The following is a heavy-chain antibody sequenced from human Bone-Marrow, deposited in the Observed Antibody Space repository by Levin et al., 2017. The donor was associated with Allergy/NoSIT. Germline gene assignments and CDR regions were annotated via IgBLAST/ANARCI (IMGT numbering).Heavy chain of an antibody. J-gene: IGHJ4*02. CDR3: VREWFGETH. CDR1: GFIFSSYS. D-gene: IGHD3-10*01. V-gene: IGHV3-48*01. Sequence: GGSLRLSCAASGFIFSSYSMKWVRQAPGKVLEWVSYITTSGSTVYYADSVKGRFTISRDNAKNSLYLQMSSLRAEDTAVYYCVREWFGETHWGQGTLVTVSS. CDR2: ITTSGSTV.